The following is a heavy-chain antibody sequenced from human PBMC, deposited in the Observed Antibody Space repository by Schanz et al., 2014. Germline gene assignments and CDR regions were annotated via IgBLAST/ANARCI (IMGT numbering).Heavy chain of an antibody. J-gene: IGHJ3*01. CDR1: GFTFSSYG. Sequence: VQLVESGGGVVQPGRSLRLSCAASGFTFSSYGMHWVRQAPGKGLEKVAVTSTDGTKTYYAASVRGRFTISRDNSKNTVYLQMNSLRSEDTAVYYCTRDRGALINHNDALDLWGQGTMVSVSS. CDR2: TSTDGTKT. V-gene: IGHV3-30*19. CDR3: TRDRGALINHNDALDL. D-gene: IGHD3-16*01.